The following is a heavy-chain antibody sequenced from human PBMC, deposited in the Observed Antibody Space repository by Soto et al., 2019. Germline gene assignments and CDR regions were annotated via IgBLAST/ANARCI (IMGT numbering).Heavy chain of an antibody. CDR3: ARDGNDPYDFQGYYYYYYMDV. J-gene: IGHJ6*03. Sequence: HLGGSLRLSCAASGFTFSSYAMHWVRQAPGKGLEYASAISSNGGSTYYANSVKGRFTISRDNSKNTLYLQMGSLRAEDMAVYYCARDGNDPYDFQGYYYYYYMDVWGKGTTVTVSS. CDR1: GFTFSSYA. V-gene: IGHV3-64*01. D-gene: IGHD3-3*01. CDR2: ISSNGGST.